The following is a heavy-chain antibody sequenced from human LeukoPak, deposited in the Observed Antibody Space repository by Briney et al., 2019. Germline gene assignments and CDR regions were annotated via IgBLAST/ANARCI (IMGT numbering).Heavy chain of an antibody. J-gene: IGHJ4*02. CDR1: GGSISNYY. D-gene: IGHD1-26*01. Sequence: SETMSLTCTVSGGSISNYYWIWIRQPAGKGLEWIGRNYTSGSTNYNPSLKSRVTMSVDTSKNQFSLRLTSVTAADTAVYYCARMGAGRFDFWGQGTLVTVSS. CDR2: NYTSGST. CDR3: ARMGAGRFDF. V-gene: IGHV4-4*07.